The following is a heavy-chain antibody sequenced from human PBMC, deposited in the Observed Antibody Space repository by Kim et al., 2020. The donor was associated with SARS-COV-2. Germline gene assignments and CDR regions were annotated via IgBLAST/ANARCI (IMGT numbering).Heavy chain of an antibody. D-gene: IGHD3-3*01. V-gene: IGHV1-3*01. Sequence: YSQKFQGRVTITRDTSASTAYMELSSLRSEDTAVYYCARAIFGVVIALDYWGQGTLVTVSS. J-gene: IGHJ4*02. CDR3: ARAIFGVVIALDY.